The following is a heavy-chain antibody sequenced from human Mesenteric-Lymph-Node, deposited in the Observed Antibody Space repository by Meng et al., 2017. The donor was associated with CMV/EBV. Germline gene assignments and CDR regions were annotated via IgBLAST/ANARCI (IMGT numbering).Heavy chain of an antibody. V-gene: IGHV3-23*01. CDR2: ISGSGGTT. D-gene: IGHD2-2*02. J-gene: IGHJ6*02. Sequence: GESLKISCAASGFTFSSYAMSWVRQAPGTGLEWVSTISGSGGTTYYADSVKGRFTISRDNSKNTLYLQMNSLRAEDTAVYYCAREGYCSSTSCYTGYYYYGMDVWGQGTTVTVSS. CDR3: AREGYCSSTSCYTGYYYYGMDV. CDR1: GFTFSSYA.